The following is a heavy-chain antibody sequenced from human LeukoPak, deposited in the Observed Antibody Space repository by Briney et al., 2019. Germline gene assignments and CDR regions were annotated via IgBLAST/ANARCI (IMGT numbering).Heavy chain of an antibody. Sequence: SETLSLTCAVYGGSFSGYYWSWIRQPPGKGLEWIGEINHSGNTNYNPSLKSRVTISVDTSKNQFSLKLSSVTAADTAVYYCARLLRQTSVGPDLYYFDYWGQGTLVTVSS. J-gene: IGHJ4*02. D-gene: IGHD2-2*02. CDR3: ARLLRQTSVGPDLYYFDY. CDR2: INHSGNT. CDR1: GGSFSGYY. V-gene: IGHV4-34*01.